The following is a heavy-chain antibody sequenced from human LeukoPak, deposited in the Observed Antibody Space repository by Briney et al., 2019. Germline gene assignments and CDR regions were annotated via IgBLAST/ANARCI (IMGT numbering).Heavy chain of an antibody. CDR2: IYYSGST. Sequence: SETLSRTCTVSGGSISSSSYYWGWIRQPPGKGLEWIGSIYYSGSTYYNPSLKSRVTISVDTSKNQFSLKLSSVTAADTAVYYCARVEYRLLWSNWFDPWGQGTLVTVSS. V-gene: IGHV4-39*01. CDR3: ARVEYRLLWSNWFDP. CDR1: GGSISSSSYY. D-gene: IGHD2-2*01. J-gene: IGHJ5*02.